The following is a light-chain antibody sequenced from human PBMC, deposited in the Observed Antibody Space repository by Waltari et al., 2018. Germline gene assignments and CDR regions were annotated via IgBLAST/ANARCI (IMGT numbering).Light chain of an antibody. CDR2: EVT. CDR1: TSDVGNYNL. V-gene: IGLV2-23*02. Sequence: QSGLTQPASVSASPGQSITISCTGTTSDVGNYNLVSWYQQYPGKAPKLMVYEVTKRTSGVSDRFSGSKSGNTDSLTISGLQSEDEADYYCCSYAGLGIYVFGTGTKVTVL. CDR3: CSYAGLGIYV. J-gene: IGLJ1*01.